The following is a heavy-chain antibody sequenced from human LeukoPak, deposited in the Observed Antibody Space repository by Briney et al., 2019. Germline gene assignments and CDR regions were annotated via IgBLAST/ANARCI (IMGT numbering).Heavy chain of an antibody. CDR1: GFTSSSYS. D-gene: IGHD2-15*01. J-gene: IGHJ4*02. CDR3: ARDNAVVVALAY. V-gene: IGHV3-21*01. CDR2: ITISISYI. Sequence: GSLRLSCAPSGFTSSSYSMNCVRQTPGEGLEWVSSITISISYIYYTDSVKVRFTIPRDNPKNTLHLQMNRLRPEARPVYSCARDNAVVVALAYGGEGTLLSV.